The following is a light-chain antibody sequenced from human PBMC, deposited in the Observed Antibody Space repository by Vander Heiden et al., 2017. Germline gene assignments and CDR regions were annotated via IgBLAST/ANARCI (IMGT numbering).Light chain of an antibody. Sequence: DIQMTQSPPSLSASVGDRVTITCRASQSISSYLNWYQQKPGKAPKFVIYAASSLQSGVPSRFSGSGSGTDFTLTISSLQPEDFATYYCQQSYSTLSTFGQGTKLEIK. CDR2: AAS. V-gene: IGKV1-39*01. CDR3: QQSYSTLST. J-gene: IGKJ2*01. CDR1: QSISSY.